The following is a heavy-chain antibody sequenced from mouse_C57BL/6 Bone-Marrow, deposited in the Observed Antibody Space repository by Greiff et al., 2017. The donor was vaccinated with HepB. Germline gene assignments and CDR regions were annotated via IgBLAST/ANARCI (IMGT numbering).Heavy chain of an antibody. CDR1: GYTFTSYW. CDR2: IHPNSGST. Sequence: VQLQQPGAELVKPGASVKLSCKASGYTFTSYWMHWVKQRPGQGLEWIGMIHPNSGSTNYKEKFKSKATLTVDKSSSTAYMQLSSLTSEDSAVYYCARGDWAFAYWGQGTLVTVSA. D-gene: IGHD4-1*01. J-gene: IGHJ3*01. V-gene: IGHV1-64*01. CDR3: ARGDWAFAY.